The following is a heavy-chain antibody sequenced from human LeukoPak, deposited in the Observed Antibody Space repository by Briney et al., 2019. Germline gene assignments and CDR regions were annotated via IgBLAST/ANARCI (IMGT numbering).Heavy chain of an antibody. Sequence: GGSLRLSCAASGFTFNKYGMHWVRQAPGKGLEWVAFIRYDGSNEYYADSVKGRFTISRDNSKDTLYLQMKNLRPDDTAVYFCSMAGGSSGYDPWYYFDYWGQGTLVTVSS. D-gene: IGHD5-12*01. CDR3: SMAGGSSGYDPWYYFDY. CDR2: IRYDGSNE. V-gene: IGHV3-30*02. J-gene: IGHJ4*02. CDR1: GFTFNKYG.